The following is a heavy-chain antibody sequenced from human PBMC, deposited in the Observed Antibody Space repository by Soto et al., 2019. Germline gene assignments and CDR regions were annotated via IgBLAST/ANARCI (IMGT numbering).Heavy chain of an antibody. V-gene: IGHV5-10-1*01. Sequence: GESLKISCKGSGYSFTSYWISWVRQMPGKGLEWMGRIDPSDSYTNYSPSFQGHVTISADKSISTAYLQWSSLKASDTAMYYCARDSIVVVVAAIRTYNWFDPWGQGTLVTVSS. CDR2: IDPSDSYT. D-gene: IGHD2-15*01. J-gene: IGHJ5*02. CDR1: GYSFTSYW. CDR3: ARDSIVVVVAAIRTYNWFDP.